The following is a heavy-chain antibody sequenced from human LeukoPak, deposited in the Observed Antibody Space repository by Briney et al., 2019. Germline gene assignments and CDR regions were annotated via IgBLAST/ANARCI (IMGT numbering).Heavy chain of an antibody. CDR2: IYSGGST. D-gene: IGHD6-13*01. Sequence: GGSLRLSCAASGFTFSSYEMNWVRQAPGKGLEWVSVIYSGGSTYYADSVKGRFTISRDNSKNTLYLQMNSLRAEDTAVYYCATIGSDSSSWFGIGGDYWGQGTLVTVSS. J-gene: IGHJ4*02. CDR3: ATIGSDSSSWFGIGGDY. CDR1: GFTFSSYE. V-gene: IGHV3-66*01.